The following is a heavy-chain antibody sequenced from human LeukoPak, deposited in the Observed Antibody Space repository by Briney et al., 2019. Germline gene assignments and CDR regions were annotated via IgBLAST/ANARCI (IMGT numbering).Heavy chain of an antibody. CDR3: AKEIWPTVTTPGHTHFDY. Sequence: PGGSLRLSCAASGFTFNSYSMTWVRQAPGKGLEWVSSITSSGTFKKYSDSVKGRFTISRDNSKNTLCLQMNSLRAEDTAVYYCAKEIWPTVTTPGHTHFDYWGQGTLVTVSS. CDR1: GFTFNSYS. J-gene: IGHJ4*02. CDR2: ITSSGTFK. D-gene: IGHD4-17*01. V-gene: IGHV3-21*01.